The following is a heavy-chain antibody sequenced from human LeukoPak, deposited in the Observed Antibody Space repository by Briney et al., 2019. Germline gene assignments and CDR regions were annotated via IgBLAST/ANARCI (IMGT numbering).Heavy chain of an antibody. Sequence: SETLSLTCAVYGGSFSGYYWSWIRQPPGEGLEWIGEINHSGSTNYNPSLKSRVTISVDTSKNQFSLKLSSVTAADTAVYYCARAAGYRFSPDYWGQGTLVTVSS. CDR1: GGSFSGYY. D-gene: IGHD3-16*02. V-gene: IGHV4-34*01. J-gene: IGHJ4*02. CDR2: INHSGST. CDR3: ARAAGYRFSPDY.